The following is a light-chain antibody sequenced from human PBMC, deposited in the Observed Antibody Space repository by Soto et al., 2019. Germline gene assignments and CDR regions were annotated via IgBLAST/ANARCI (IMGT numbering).Light chain of an antibody. CDR2: GAS. V-gene: IGKV3-20*01. J-gene: IGKJ5*01. CDR1: QSVSSSY. CDR3: QQYGSSPIT. Sequence: EIVLTQSPGTLSLSPGERATLSCRASQSVSSSYLTWYQQKPGQAPRLLIYGASSRTTGIPDMFSGSGSGTDFTLTISRLEPEDFAVYYCQQYGSSPITFGQGTRLEIK.